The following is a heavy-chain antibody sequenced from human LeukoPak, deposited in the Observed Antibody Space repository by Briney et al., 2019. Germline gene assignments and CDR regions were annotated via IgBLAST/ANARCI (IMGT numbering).Heavy chain of an antibody. V-gene: IGHV4-4*02. CDR2: IYHSGST. D-gene: IGHD3-10*01. Sequence: PSGTLSLTCAVSGGSISSSNWWSWIRQPPGKWLEWIGEIYHSGSTNYNPSLKSRVTISVDTSKNQFSLKLSSVTAADTAVYYCARGPLLWFGEFRRLFDYWGQGTLVTVSS. CDR3: ARGPLLWFGEFRRLFDY. CDR1: GGSISSSNW. J-gene: IGHJ4*02.